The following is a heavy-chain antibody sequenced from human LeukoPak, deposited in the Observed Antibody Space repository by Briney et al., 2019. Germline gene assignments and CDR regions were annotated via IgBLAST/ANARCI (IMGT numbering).Heavy chain of an antibody. CDR2: IYTSGTT. CDR1: GGSISSYY. D-gene: IGHD6-19*01. J-gene: IGHJ4*02. CDR3: ARDPGPIALALFDY. Sequence: PSETLSLTCSVSGGSISSYYWSWIRHPAGKGLEWIGRIYTSGTTNYNPSLKSRVTMSVDTSKNRLSLKLSSVTAADTAVYYCARDPGPIALALFDYWGQGTLVTVSS. V-gene: IGHV4-4*07.